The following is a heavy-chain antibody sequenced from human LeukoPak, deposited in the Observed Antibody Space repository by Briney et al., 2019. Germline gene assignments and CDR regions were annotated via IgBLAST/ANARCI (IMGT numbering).Heavy chain of an antibody. CDR3: ARGLDYGVYSGWFDP. J-gene: IGHJ5*02. D-gene: IGHD4-17*01. V-gene: IGHV4-59*01. Sequence: SETLSLTCTVSGGSIRSYYWNWIRQPPGKGLEWIGYIYYSGSTNYNPSLKSRVTISVDTSKNQFSLKLSSVTAADTAVYYCARGLDYGVYSGWFDPWGQGTLVTVSS. CDR2: IYYSGST. CDR1: GGSIRSYY.